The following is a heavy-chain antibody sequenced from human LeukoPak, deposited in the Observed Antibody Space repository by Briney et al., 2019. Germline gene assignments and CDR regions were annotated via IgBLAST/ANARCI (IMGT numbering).Heavy chain of an antibody. CDR2: IRYDGSNK. V-gene: IGHV3-30*02. D-gene: IGHD5-24*01. J-gene: IGHJ4*02. Sequence: GGSLRLSCAASGFTFSSYGMHWVRQAPGKGLGWVAFIRYDGSNKYYADSVKGRFTISRDNSKDTLYLQMNSLRAEDTAVYYCGLQNFDYWGQGTLVTVSS. CDR3: GLQNFDY. CDR1: GFTFSSYG.